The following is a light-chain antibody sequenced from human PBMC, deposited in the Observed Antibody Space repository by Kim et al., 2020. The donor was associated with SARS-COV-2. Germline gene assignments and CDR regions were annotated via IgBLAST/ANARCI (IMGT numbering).Light chain of an antibody. J-gene: IGLJ3*02. CDR2: EDN. CDR3: QSYDSSNWV. CDR1: SGRIASTY. Sequence: GTTITISCTRSSGRIASTYVQWYQQRPGSAPTTVIYEDNQRPSGVPARFSGSIDSSANSASLTISGLKTEDEADYYCQSYDSSNWVFGGGTQLTVL. V-gene: IGLV6-57*03.